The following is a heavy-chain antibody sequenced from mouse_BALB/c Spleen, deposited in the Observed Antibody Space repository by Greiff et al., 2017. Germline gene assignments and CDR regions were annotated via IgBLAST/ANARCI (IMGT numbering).Heavy chain of an antibody. Sequence: EVKLVESGGGLVQPGGSLRLSCATSGFTFTDYYMSWVRQPPGKALEWLGFIRNKANGYTTEYSASVKGRFTISSDNSQSILYLQMNTLRAEDSATYYCAKGNWTWLAYWGQGTLVTVSA. V-gene: IGHV7-3*02. CDR2: IRNKANGYTT. D-gene: IGHD4-1*01. CDR1: GFTFTDYY. CDR3: AKGNWTWLAY. J-gene: IGHJ3*01.